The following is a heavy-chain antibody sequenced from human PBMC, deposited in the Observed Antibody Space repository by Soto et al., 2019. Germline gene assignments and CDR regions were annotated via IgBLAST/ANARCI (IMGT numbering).Heavy chain of an antibody. CDR2: ISYTGRT. J-gene: IGHJ4*02. Sequence: PSETLSLTCIVSGDSVTSGSYYWTWLRQPPGKGLEWIGYISYTGRTKYNPSLQSRVTISVDTSKNDFSLNLSSVTAADTAVYYCGRVKRETFQKKNDYWGQGIVVTVSS. V-gene: IGHV4-61*03. CDR3: GRVKRETFQKKNDY. CDR1: GDSVTSGSYY.